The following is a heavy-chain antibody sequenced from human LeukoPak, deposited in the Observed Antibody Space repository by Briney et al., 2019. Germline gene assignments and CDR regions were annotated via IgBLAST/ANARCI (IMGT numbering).Heavy chain of an antibody. CDR3: ARDRGYKSFDY. D-gene: IGHD3-10*01. CDR1: GFTFSSSW. Sequence: GGSLRLSCAASGFTFSSSWMTWVRQAPGKRLEWVANIKPDGSEGSYVDSVKGRFTISRDNAKNSLFLQMISLRAEDTAVYYCARDRGYKSFDYWGQGALVTVSS. V-gene: IGHV3-7*04. J-gene: IGHJ4*02. CDR2: IKPDGSEG.